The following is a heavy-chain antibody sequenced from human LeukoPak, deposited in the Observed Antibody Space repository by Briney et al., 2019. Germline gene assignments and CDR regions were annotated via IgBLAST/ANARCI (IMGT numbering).Heavy chain of an antibody. Sequence: GASVKVSCKASGGTFSSYAISWVRQAPGQGLEWMGRIIPILGIANYAQKFQGRVTITADKSTSTAYMELSSLRSEDTAVYYCARASSSLVVPDWYYYSGMDVWGQGTTVTVSS. V-gene: IGHV1-69*04. CDR3: ARASSSLVVPDWYYYSGMDV. D-gene: IGHD6-13*01. CDR1: GGTFSSYA. CDR2: IIPILGIA. J-gene: IGHJ6*02.